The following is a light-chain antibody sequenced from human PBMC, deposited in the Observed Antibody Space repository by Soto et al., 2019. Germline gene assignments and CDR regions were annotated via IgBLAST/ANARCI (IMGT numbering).Light chain of an antibody. V-gene: IGLV1-47*01. J-gene: IGLJ2*01. Sequence: QSVLTQPPSASGTPGQRVTISCSGSSSNIGSNYVYWYQQLPGTVPQLLIYRNSERPSGVPDRFSGSKSGTSASLAISGLRSEDEADYYCAAWDDRLSGVVFGRGTKVTVL. CDR3: AAWDDRLSGVV. CDR2: RNS. CDR1: SSNIGSNY.